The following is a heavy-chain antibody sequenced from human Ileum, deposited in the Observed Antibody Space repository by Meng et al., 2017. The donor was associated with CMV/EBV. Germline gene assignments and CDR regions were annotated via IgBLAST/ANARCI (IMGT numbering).Heavy chain of an antibody. CDR1: GFTFSSYE. D-gene: IGHD2-2*01. J-gene: IGHJ3*02. Sequence: GESLKISCAASGFTFSSYEMNWVRQAPGKGLEWVSYISSSGSTIYYADSVKGRFTISRDNAKNSLYLQMNSLRAEDTAVYYCARALYCSSTSCRGGAFDIWGQGTMVTVSS. CDR2: ISSSGSTI. CDR3: ARALYCSSTSCRGGAFDI. V-gene: IGHV3-48*03.